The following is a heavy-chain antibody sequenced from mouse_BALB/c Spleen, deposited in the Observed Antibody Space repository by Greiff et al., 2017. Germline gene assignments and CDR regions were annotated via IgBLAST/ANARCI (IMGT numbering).Heavy chain of an antibody. CDR1: GYTFTSYW. CDR3: ARYYRYGDY. J-gene: IGHJ2*01. CDR2: INPSTGYT. V-gene: IGHV1-7*01. Sequence: QVQLKESGAELAKPGASVKMSCKASGYTFTSYWMHWVKQRPGQGLEWIGYINPSTGYTEYNQKFKDKATLTADKSSSTAYMQLSSLTSEDSAVYDCARYYRYGDYWGQGTTLTVSS. D-gene: IGHD2-14*01.